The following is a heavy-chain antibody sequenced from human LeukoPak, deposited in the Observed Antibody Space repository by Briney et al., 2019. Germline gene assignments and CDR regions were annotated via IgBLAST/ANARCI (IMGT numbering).Heavy chain of an antibody. J-gene: IGHJ4*02. V-gene: IGHV3-49*03. D-gene: IGHD1-1*01. CDR1: GFTFGDYA. Sequence: GGSLRLSCTASGFTFGDYAMSWIRQAPGKGLEWVGFIRSKAYGETADYAASVKGRFTISRDDFKAIAYLQMNSLKTEDTAVYHCTRDRGAYNLYDYWGQGTLVTVSS. CDR3: TRDRGAYNLYDY. CDR2: IRSKAYGETA.